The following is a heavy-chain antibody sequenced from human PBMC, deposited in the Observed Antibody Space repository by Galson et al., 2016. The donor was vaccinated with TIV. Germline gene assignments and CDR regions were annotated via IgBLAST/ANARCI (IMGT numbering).Heavy chain of an antibody. CDR1: GLTFRSYA. D-gene: IGHD3-3*01. CDR3: ARHSRMFTIFGVGSIDF. Sequence: SVKVSCKASGLTFRSYAFSWVRQAPGQGLEWMGGVIPIYRTTKYAQKFQGRVTIIADASKDTAEMELTSLRSEDTAMYYCARHSRMFTIFGVGSIDFWGQGVLVTVSS. CDR2: VIPIYRTT. J-gene: IGHJ4*02. V-gene: IGHV1-69*13.